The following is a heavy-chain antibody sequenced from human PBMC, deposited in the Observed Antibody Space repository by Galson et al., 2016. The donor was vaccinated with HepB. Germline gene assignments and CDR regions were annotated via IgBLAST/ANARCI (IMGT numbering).Heavy chain of an antibody. CDR3: TRESHSSNWYGAFDI. Sequence: SLRPSCAAAEFVLSRYSMNYVGQSPGTRVEWVSYISRSSSHIYIADYVKGRVTVSRDNAKNSLYLQMNSLKDVDTAVYYCTRESHSSNWYGAFDIWGQGTMVTVSS. D-gene: IGHD6-13*01. CDR2: ISRSSSHI. V-gene: IGHV3-48*02. CDR1: EFVLSRYS. J-gene: IGHJ3*02.